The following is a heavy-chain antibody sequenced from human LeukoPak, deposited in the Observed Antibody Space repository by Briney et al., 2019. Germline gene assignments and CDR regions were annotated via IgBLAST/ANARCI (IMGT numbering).Heavy chain of an antibody. Sequence: GASVKVSCKASGYPFVSYVIHWVRQAPGQRLEWMGWINPDNGNAEYSQKFQGRVTITRDPSATTAYMELSSLRSEDTAVYYCARDLTSYYDFWSGYSGFDYWGQGTLVTVSS. J-gene: IGHJ4*02. D-gene: IGHD3-3*01. CDR2: INPDNGNA. V-gene: IGHV1-3*01. CDR3: ARDLTSYYDFWSGYSGFDY. CDR1: GYPFVSYV.